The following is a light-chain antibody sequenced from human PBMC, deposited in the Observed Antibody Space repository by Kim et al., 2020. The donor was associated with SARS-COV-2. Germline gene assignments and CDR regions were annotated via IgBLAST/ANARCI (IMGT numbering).Light chain of an antibody. Sequence: EIVLTQSPATLSLSPGERATLSCRASQSVSSYLAWYQQKPGQAHRLLIYDASNRATGIPARFSGSGSGTDFTLTISSLEPEDFAVYYWQQRSNWPLTFGGGTKVEIK. CDR1: QSVSSY. V-gene: IGKV3-11*01. J-gene: IGKJ4*01. CDR2: DAS. CDR3: QQRSNWPLT.